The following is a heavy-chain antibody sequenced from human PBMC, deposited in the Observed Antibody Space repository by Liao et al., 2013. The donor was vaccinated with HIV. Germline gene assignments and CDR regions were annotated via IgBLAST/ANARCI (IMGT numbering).Heavy chain of an antibody. V-gene: IGHV4-39*07. Sequence: QVQLQESGPGLVKPSQTLSLTCTVSGGSISSSSYYWGWIRQPPGKGLEWIGSIYYSGSTYYNPSLKSRVTISVDTSKNQFSLKLSSVTAADTAVYYCARDHLSGSYYAFDIWGQGTMVTVSS. CDR1: GGSISSSSYY. J-gene: IGHJ3*02. CDR3: ARDHLSGSYYAFDI. CDR2: IYYSGST. D-gene: IGHD1-26*01.